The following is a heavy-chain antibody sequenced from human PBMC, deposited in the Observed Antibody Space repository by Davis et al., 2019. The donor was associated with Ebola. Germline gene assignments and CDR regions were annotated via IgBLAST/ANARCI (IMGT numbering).Heavy chain of an antibody. V-gene: IGHV4-39*07. CDR3: ARRDGSSGWYNYYGMDV. Sequence: SETLSLTCTVSGGSISSSSYYWGWIRQPPGKGLEWIGEIYHSGSNNYNPSLKSRVTISVDKSKNQFSLKLSSVTAADTAVYYCARRDGSSGWYNYYGMDVWGQGTTVTVSS. J-gene: IGHJ6*02. D-gene: IGHD6-19*01. CDR1: GGSISSSSYY. CDR2: IYHSGSN.